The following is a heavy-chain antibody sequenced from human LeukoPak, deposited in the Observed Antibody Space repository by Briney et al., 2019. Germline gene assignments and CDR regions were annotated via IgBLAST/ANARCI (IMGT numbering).Heavy chain of an antibody. D-gene: IGHD6-13*01. CDR1: GFTFSSYA. J-gene: IGHJ4*02. CDR3: VGFRATAGLY. V-gene: IGHV3-64D*06. Sequence: GGSLRLSCSASGFTFSSYAMYWVRQAPGKGLEYVSAITSGGGSAYYADSVKGRITISRDNSRNTLYLQMSSLRAEDTAVYYCVGFRATAGLYWGERTLVTVSS. CDR2: ITSGGGSA.